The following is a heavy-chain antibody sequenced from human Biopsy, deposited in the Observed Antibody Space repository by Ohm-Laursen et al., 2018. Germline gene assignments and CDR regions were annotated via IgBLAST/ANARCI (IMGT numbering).Heavy chain of an antibody. D-gene: IGHD3-3*01. Sequence: GSSVKVSCKASGGTFSNYAISWVRQASGEGLEWMGGIIAVSGLVNYAPKFQGRVSITADKSTTTAYMELSNLKSEDTAVYYCATPFQYYDSWGGYPPFDHWGQGTLVTVSS. CDR3: ATPFQYYDSWGGYPPFDH. CDR1: GGTFSNYA. CDR2: IIAVSGLV. J-gene: IGHJ4*02. V-gene: IGHV1-69*17.